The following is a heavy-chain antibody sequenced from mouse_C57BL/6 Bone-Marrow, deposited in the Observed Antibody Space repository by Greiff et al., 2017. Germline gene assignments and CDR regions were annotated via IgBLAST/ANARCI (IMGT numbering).Heavy chain of an antibody. CDR1: GYTFTSYG. CDR3: AREGAYAMDY. V-gene: IGHV1-81*01. J-gene: IGHJ4*01. CDR2: IYPRSGNT. Sequence: QVQLQQSGAELARPGASVKLSCKASGYTFTSYGISWVKQRTGQGLEWIGEIYPRSGNTYYNEKFKGKATLTADKSSSTAYMELRSLTSEDSAGYFCAREGAYAMDYWGQGTSVTVSS.